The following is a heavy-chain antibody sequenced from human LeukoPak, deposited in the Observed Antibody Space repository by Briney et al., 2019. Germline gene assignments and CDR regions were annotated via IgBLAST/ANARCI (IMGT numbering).Heavy chain of an antibody. CDR3: ASRGSSKFFDL. J-gene: IGHJ2*01. D-gene: IGHD1-26*01. CDR1: GFTFSSYA. V-gene: IGHV3-23*01. CDR2: ISGSGDNT. Sequence: GRSLRLSCAASGFTFSSYAMHWVRQAPGKGLKWVSAISGSGDNTYYADSVKGRCTISRDNSKNTLYLQMNSLSAEDTAVYYCASRGSSKFFDLWGRGTLVTVSS.